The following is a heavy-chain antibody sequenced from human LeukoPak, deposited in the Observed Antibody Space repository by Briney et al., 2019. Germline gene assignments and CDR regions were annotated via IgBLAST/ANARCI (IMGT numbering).Heavy chain of an antibody. V-gene: IGHV3-53*01. CDR2: IYVAGST. CDR1: GFTVSDSF. D-gene: IGHD5-12*01. J-gene: IGHJ4*02. Sequence: GSLRLSCAASGFTVSDSFMTWVRQAPGKGLEWVSVIYVAGSTYYADSVKGRFTVSRDNSKNTLYLQLNSLRPEDTAVYYCARDQLAYSGYDTLFDYWGQGTLVTVSS. CDR3: ARDQLAYSGYDTLFDY.